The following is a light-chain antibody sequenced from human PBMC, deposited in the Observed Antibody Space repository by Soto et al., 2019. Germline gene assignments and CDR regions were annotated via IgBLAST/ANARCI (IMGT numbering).Light chain of an antibody. CDR3: QQYNDWPLT. V-gene: IGKV3-15*01. Sequence: EIVFTQSPRALSVSPGERVTLTCRASQSVSSNLAWYQQKPGQAPSLLIYGAFTRATGIPARFSGTGSGTEFTLTISSLQSEDFALYYCQQYNDWPLTFGQGTKVDI. CDR1: QSVSSN. J-gene: IGKJ1*01. CDR2: GAF.